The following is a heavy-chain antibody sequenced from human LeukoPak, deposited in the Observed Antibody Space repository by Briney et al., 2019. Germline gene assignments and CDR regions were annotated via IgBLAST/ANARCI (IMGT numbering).Heavy chain of an antibody. CDR2: ISYDGRNK. CDR3: AKVHSSGWYFFDY. CDR1: GFTFSTYA. D-gene: IGHD6-19*01. J-gene: IGHJ4*02. V-gene: IGHV3-30*18. Sequence: PGGSLRLSCAASGFTFSTYAIHWVRQAPGKGLEWVALISYDGRNKYHADSVKGRFTISRDNSKNTLYLQMNSLRAEDTAVYYCAKVHSSGWYFFDYWGQGTLVTVSS.